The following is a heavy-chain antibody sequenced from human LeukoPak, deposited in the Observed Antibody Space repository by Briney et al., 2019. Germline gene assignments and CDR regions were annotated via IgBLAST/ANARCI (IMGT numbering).Heavy chain of an antibody. Sequence: GGSLRLSCAASGFTFSSYGMNWVRQAPGKGLEWVSIISGSSGSTHYADSVKGRFTISRDNSKNTLYLQMSSLRAEDTAVYYCAKAGPYYFDYWGQGTLVTVSS. CDR3: AKAGPYYFDY. J-gene: IGHJ4*02. CDR2: ISGSSGST. V-gene: IGHV3-23*01. CDR1: GFTFSSYG.